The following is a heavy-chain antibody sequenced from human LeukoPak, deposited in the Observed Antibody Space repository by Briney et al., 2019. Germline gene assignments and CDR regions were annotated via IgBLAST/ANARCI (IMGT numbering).Heavy chain of an antibody. CDR3: ARSPAYCGGDCPTGGAFDI. Sequence: PSETLSLTCTVSGGSISSNGYYWAWFRQPSGKGLEWIGSIYYSGGTYYNPSLKSRVTISVDTSKNQFSLKLSSVTAAEKAVYYCARSPAYCGGDCPTGGAFDIWGQGTMVTVSS. CDR2: IYYSGGT. V-gene: IGHV4-39*01. CDR1: GGSISSNGYY. D-gene: IGHD2-21*02. J-gene: IGHJ3*02.